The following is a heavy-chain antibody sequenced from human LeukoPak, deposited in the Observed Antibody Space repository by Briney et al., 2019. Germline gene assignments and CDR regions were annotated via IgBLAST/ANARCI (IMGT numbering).Heavy chain of an antibody. CDR1: GYTLTELS. CDR2: FDPEDGET. Sequence: GASVKVSCKVSGYTLTELSMHWVRQAPGKGLEWMGDFDPEDGETIYAQKFQGRVTMTEDTSTDTAYMELSGLRSEDTAVYYCATDRGYSSGSPYNWFDPWGQGTLVTVSS. J-gene: IGHJ5*02. D-gene: IGHD6-19*01. V-gene: IGHV1-24*01. CDR3: ATDRGYSSGSPYNWFDP.